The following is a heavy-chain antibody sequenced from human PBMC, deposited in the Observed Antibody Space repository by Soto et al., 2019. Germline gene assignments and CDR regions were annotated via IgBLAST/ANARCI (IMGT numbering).Heavy chain of an antibody. V-gene: IGHV1-8*01. D-gene: IGHD3-3*01. J-gene: IGHJ6*03. Sequence: ASVKVSCKASGYTFTSYDINWVRQATGQRLEWMGWMNPNSGNTGYAQKFQGRVTMTRNTSISTAYMELSSLRSEDTAVYYCARDLPRDYDSLRYYYYYMDVWGKGTTVTVSS. CDR3: ARDLPRDYDSLRYYYYYMDV. CDR1: GYTFTSYD. CDR2: MNPNSGNT.